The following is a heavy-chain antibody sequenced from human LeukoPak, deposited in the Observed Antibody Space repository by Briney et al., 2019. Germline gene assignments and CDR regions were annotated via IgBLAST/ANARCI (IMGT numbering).Heavy chain of an antibody. CDR1: GDAFIPYT. V-gene: IGHV1-69*04. CDR3: ARDHCTPGTCLGGH. CDR2: IIPSLDVA. D-gene: IGHD2-15*01. J-gene: IGHJ4*02. Sequence: SVKVSCKASGDAFIPYTFSWVRQAPGQGLEWIGRIIPSLDVANYAQKFQGRVTLSVDRDTATTYMEVTSLRSEDTAIYYCARDHCTPGTCLGGHWGQGTLVTVSS.